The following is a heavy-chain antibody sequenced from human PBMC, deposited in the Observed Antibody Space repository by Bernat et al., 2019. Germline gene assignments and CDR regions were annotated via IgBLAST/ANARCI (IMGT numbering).Heavy chain of an antibody. J-gene: IGHJ5*02. CDR1: GGSISSGGYY. V-gene: IGHV4-31*01. Sequence: QVQLQESGPGLVKPSQTLSLTCTVSGGSISSGGYYWSWIRQHPGKGLEWIGYIYYSGSTYYNPSLKSQVTISVDTSKNQFSLKLSSVTAADTAVYYCARFASGFIWFDPWGQGTLVTVSS. CDR2: IYYSGST. CDR3: ARFASGFIWFDP. D-gene: IGHD3-22*01.